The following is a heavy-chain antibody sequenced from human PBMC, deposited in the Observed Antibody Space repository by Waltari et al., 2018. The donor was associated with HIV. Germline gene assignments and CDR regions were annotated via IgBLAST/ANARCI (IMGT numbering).Heavy chain of an antibody. V-gene: IGHV3-66*01. J-gene: IGHJ6*02. CDR3: ASIAYCGGDCYPRGMDV. D-gene: IGHD2-21*02. CDR1: GFTVSSNY. CDR2: IDSGGST. Sequence: EVQLVESGGGLVQPGGSLRLSCAASGFTVSSNYMSWVRQAPGKGLEWVLVIDSGGSTCYADPLKGRFTISRDNSKNTLYLQMNSLRAEDTAVYYCASIAYCGGDCYPRGMDVWGQGTTVTVSS.